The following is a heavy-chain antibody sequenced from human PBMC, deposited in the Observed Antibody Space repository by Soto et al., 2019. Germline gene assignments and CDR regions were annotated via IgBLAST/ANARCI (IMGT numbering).Heavy chain of an antibody. J-gene: IGHJ6*02. D-gene: IGHD2-15*01. CDR2: ISAYNGNT. CDR1: GYTFTSYG. CDR3: ARLGGCSGGSCSLGYGMDV. Sequence: QVQLVQSGAEVKKPGASVKVSCKASGYTFTSYGISWVRQAPGQGLEWMGWISAYNGNTNYSQKLQGRVTMTTDTPTSTAYMELRSLRSDDTAVSYCARLGGCSGGSCSLGYGMDVWGQGTTVTVSS. V-gene: IGHV1-18*04.